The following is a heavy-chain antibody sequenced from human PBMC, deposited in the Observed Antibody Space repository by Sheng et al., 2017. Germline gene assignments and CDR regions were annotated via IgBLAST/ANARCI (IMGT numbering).Heavy chain of an antibody. D-gene: IGHD1-26*01. CDR1: GFTFSSYG. CDR3: ARDVRSGNIDY. J-gene: IGHJ4*02. V-gene: IGHV3-33*01. Sequence: QVQLVESGGGVVQPGRSLRLSCAASGFTFSSYGMHWVRQAPGKGLEWVTNIWKDGSKTFYADSVKGRFTVSRDNSKNTLYLQMNSLRAEDTAVYYCARDVRSGNIDYWGQGTL. CDR2: IWKDGSKT.